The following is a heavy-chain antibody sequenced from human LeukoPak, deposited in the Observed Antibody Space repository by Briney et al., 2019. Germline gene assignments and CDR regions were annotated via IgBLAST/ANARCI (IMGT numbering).Heavy chain of an antibody. V-gene: IGHV1-69*04. CDR2: IIPILGIA. J-gene: IGHJ3*02. Sequence: KVSCKASGGTFSSYAIGWVRQAPGQGLEWMGRIIPILGIANYAQKFQGRVTITADKSTSTAYMELSSLRSEDTAVYYCARAIALDAFDTWGQGTMVTVSS. CDR3: ARAIALDAFDT. CDR1: GGTFSSYA.